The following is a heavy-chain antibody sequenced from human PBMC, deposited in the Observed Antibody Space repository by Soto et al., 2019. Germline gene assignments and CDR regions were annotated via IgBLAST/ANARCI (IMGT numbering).Heavy chain of an antibody. J-gene: IGHJ4*02. CDR2: INVGNGNT. CDR1: GYTFTKDA. CDR3: ARSAVSPFGGLIGPFDY. D-gene: IGHD3-16*02. Sequence: GASVKVSCKASGYTFTKDARHWVRQAPGQRLEWMGWINVGNGNTKYSQKFQGRVTIIRDTSASTAYMELSSLRSEDTAVYYCARSAVSPFGGLIGPFDYWGQGTLVTVSS. V-gene: IGHV1-3*01.